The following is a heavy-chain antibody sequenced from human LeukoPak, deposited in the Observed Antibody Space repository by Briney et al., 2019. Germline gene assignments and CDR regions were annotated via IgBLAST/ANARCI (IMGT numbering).Heavy chain of an antibody. Sequence: GGSLRLSCAASGNYWMHWVRQAPGKGLVWVSHINSDGSWTSYADSVKGRSTISKDNAKNSLYLQMNSLRAEDTAVYYCAREHYDFWSGYYTFMVYWGQGTLVTVSS. CDR1: GNYW. CDR2: INSDGSWT. J-gene: IGHJ4*02. V-gene: IGHV3-74*01. CDR3: AREHYDFWSGYYTFMVY. D-gene: IGHD3-3*01.